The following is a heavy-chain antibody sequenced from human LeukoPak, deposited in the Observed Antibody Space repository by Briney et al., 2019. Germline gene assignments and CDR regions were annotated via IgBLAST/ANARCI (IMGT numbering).Heavy chain of an antibody. CDR3: ARGGCSSTSCYRTPNKPFDY. J-gene: IGHJ4*02. CDR1: GGSISSGSYY. D-gene: IGHD2-2*01. V-gene: IGHV4-61*02. Sequence: SETLSLTCTVSGGSISSGSYYWSWIRQPAGKGLEWIGRIYTSGSTNYNPSLKSRVTISVDTSKNQFSLKLSSVTAADTAVYYCARGGCSSTSCYRTPNKPFDYWGQGTLVTVSS. CDR2: IYTSGST.